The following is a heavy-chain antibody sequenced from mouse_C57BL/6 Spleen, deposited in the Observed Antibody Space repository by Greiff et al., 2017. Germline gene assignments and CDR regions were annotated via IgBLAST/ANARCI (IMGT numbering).Heavy chain of an antibody. Sequence: QVQLKESGPGLVAPSQSLSITCTVSGFSLTSYGVHWVRQPPGQGLEWLVVIWSDGSTTYNSALKSRLSISKDNSKSQVFLKMNSLQTDDTAMYYGARHRDGYYAMDYWGQGTSVTVSS. D-gene: IGHD2-3*01. CDR3: ARHRDGYYAMDY. CDR1: GFSLTSYG. J-gene: IGHJ4*01. CDR2: IWSDGST. V-gene: IGHV2-6-1*01.